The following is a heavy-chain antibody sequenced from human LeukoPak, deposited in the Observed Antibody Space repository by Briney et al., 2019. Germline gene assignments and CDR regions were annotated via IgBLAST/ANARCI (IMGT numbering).Heavy chain of an antibody. Sequence: PGGSLRLSCAASGFTFSTTWVHWVRQAPGQGLVWVSRIDGDARTIDYADSVKGRFIISRDNAKNTLYLQMYSLRPEDTAVYYCATAGASYFQNWGQGTLVTVSS. CDR3: ATAGASYFQN. CDR2: IDGDARTI. V-gene: IGHV3-74*01. CDR1: GFTFSTTW. D-gene: IGHD1-1*01. J-gene: IGHJ4*02.